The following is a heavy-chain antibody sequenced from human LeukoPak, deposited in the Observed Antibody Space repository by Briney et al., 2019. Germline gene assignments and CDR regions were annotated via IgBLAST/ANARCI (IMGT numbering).Heavy chain of an antibody. D-gene: IGHD6-13*01. J-gene: IGHJ3*02. Sequence: PSETLSLTCTVSGGSISSYYWSWIQQPPGKGLEWIGYIYYSGSTNYNPSLKSRVTISVDTSKNQFSLKLSSVTAADTAVYYCASLAAAGPGAFDIWGQGTMVTVSS. V-gene: IGHV4-59*08. CDR3: ASLAAAGPGAFDI. CDR1: GGSISSYY. CDR2: IYYSGST.